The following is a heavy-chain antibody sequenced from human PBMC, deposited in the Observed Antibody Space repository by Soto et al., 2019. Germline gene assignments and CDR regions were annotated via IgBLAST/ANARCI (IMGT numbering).Heavy chain of an antibody. D-gene: IGHD2-15*01. Sequence: PGASKKISNKASGSRFTIYWLGWVRQMPGKGLEWMGIIYPGDADTRYSPSFQGEVTISADKSISTAYLQWSSLKAADTAMYYCASLRESGGSCCLGYWGQGTLVTVSS. J-gene: IGHJ4*02. CDR1: GSRFTIYW. CDR3: ASLRESGGSCCLGY. V-gene: IGHV5-51*01. CDR2: IYPGDADT.